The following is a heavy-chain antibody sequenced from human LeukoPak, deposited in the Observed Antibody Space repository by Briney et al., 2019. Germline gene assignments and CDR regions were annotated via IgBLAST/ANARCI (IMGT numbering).Heavy chain of an antibody. CDR3: AARERGIAVAGTD. CDR1: GFTFNTYG. CDR2: IRYDGSNK. J-gene: IGHJ4*02. V-gene: IGHV3-30*02. D-gene: IGHD6-19*01. Sequence: GGSLRLSCAASGFTFNTYGMHWVRQVPGKGLEWVAFIRYDGSNKYYADSVKGRFTISRDNSKNTLYLQMNSLRAEDTAVYYCAARERGIAVAGTDWGQGTLVTVSS.